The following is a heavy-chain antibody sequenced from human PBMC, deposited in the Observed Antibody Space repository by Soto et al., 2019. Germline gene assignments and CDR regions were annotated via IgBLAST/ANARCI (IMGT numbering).Heavy chain of an antibody. Sequence: SETVCLTCSVSGGSIRSDRWSWIRQSPGKGLEWIGYTSNSAPTIYNPSLKSRVTISADTSKNQFSLRLSSVAAADTAVYFCARLFRDVYNAVEYWGQGALVTVS. J-gene: IGHJ4*02. V-gene: IGHV4-59*08. CDR2: TSNSAPT. CDR3: ARLFRDVYNAVEY. D-gene: IGHD3-3*01. CDR1: GGSIRSDR.